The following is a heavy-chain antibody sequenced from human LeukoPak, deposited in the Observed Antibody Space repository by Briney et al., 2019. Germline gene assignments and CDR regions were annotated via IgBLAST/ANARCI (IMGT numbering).Heavy chain of an antibody. J-gene: IGHJ4*02. Sequence: GGSLRLSCAASGSTFSSYAMSWVRQAPGKGLEWVSAISGSGGSTYYADSVKGRLTISRDNSKNTLYLQMNSLRAEDTAVYYCAKSSGIQLWLFFLYWGQGTLVTVSS. D-gene: IGHD5-18*01. CDR1: GSTFSSYA. V-gene: IGHV3-23*01. CDR2: ISGSGGST. CDR3: AKSSGIQLWLFFLY.